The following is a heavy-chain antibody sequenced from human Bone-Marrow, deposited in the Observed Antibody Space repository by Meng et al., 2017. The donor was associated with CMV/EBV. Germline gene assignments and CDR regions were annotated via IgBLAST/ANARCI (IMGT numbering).Heavy chain of an antibody. V-gene: IGHV3-21*01. J-gene: IGHJ3*02. Sequence: GESLKIPCAASGFTFSSYSMNWVRQAPGKGLEWVSSISSSSSYIYYADSVKGRFTISRDNAKNSLYLQMNSLRAEDTAVYYCAREHCSSTSCYFAFDIWGQGTMVTVSS. CDR2: ISSSSSYI. CDR1: GFTFSSYS. CDR3: AREHCSSTSCYFAFDI. D-gene: IGHD2-2*01.